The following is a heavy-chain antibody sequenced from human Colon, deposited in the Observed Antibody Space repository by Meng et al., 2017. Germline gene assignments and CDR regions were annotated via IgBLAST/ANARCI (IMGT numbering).Heavy chain of an antibody. CDR2: INHSGST. J-gene: IGHJ4*02. CDR3: ARGWGYCSSTSCYFLDY. V-gene: IGHV4-34*01. D-gene: IGHD2-2*01. Sequence: VHLPQVAPGLLKPSVTLSPTCVSLGGSFSGDYWSWIRQPPGQGLEWIGEINHSGSTNHNPSLKSRVTISVDTSKNQFSLMLSSVTAADTAVYYCARGWGYCSSTSCYFLDYWGQGTLVTVSS. CDR1: GGSFSGDY.